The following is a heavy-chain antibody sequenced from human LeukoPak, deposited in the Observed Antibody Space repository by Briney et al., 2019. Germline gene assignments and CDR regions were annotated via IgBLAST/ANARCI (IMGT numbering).Heavy chain of an antibody. J-gene: IGHJ6*03. V-gene: IGHV4-61*02. Sequence: PSETLSLTCTVSGASISSGSYYWSWIRQPAGKGLEWIGRVYTSGSTNYNPSLKSRVNISLDTPKNQFSLKLISVTAADTAVYYCARVAIPYDISPYYDGYMDVWGKGTTVTVSS. CDR2: VYTSGST. CDR3: ARVAIPYDISPYYDGYMDV. D-gene: IGHD3-22*01. CDR1: GASISSGSYY.